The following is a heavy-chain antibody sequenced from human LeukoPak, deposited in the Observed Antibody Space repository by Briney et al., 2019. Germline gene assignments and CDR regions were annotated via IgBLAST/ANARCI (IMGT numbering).Heavy chain of an antibody. J-gene: IGHJ6*03. V-gene: IGHV4-39*07. CDR2: IYSSGSA. Sequence: SETLSLTCTVSGGSISSNNYYWAWIRQPPGKGLEWIGSIYSSGSASYNPSLKSRVSIVLDTSKNQFSLKLSSVTAADTAVYYCARGYYYMDVWGKGTTVTVSS. CDR3: ARGYYYMDV. CDR1: GGSISSNNYY.